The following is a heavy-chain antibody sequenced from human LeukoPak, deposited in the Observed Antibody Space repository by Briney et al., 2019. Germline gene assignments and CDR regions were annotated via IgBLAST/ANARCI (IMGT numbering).Heavy chain of an antibody. J-gene: IGHJ4*02. V-gene: IGHV3-7*01. D-gene: IGHD2-8*01. CDR1: GFTFSSYW. CDR2: IKLDGSEK. CDR3: ARINGVNYYFDY. Sequence: PGGSLRLSCAASGFTFSSYWMTWVRQAPGKGLEWVANIKLDGSEKYYVDSVKGRFTISRDNAKNSLYLQMNSLRAEDTAVYYCARINGVNYYFDYWGQGTLVTVSS.